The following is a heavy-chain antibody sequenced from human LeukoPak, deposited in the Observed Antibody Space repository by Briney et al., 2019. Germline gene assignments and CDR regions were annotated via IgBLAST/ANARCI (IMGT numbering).Heavy chain of an antibody. Sequence: GGSLRLSCAASGFTFSRYWMSWVRQAPGKGLEWVANIEQDGSEKYYVDSVKGRFTISRDNAKNSLYLQMNSLRAEDTAVYYCAREFCSGANCYPMGAFAMWGQGTMVTVSS. J-gene: IGHJ3*02. V-gene: IGHV3-7*01. D-gene: IGHD2-15*01. CDR1: GFTFSRYW. CDR2: IEQDGSEK. CDR3: AREFCSGANCYPMGAFAM.